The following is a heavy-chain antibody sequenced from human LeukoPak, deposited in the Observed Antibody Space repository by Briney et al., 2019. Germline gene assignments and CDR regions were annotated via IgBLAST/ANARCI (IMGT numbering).Heavy chain of an antibody. CDR1: SGSISSGSYY. CDR3: ARDRKDIVATEYYYYMDV. CDR2: IYTSGST. Sequence: PSETLSLTCTVSSGSISSGSYYWSWIRQPAGKGLEWIGRIYTSGSTNYNPSLKSRVTISVDTSKNQFSLKLSSVTAADTAVYYCARDRKDIVATEYYYYMDVWGKGTTVTISS. V-gene: IGHV4-61*02. J-gene: IGHJ6*03. D-gene: IGHD5-12*01.